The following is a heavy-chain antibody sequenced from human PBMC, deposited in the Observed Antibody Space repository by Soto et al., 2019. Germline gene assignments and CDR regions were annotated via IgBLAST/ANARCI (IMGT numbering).Heavy chain of an antibody. CDR2: INAGNGST. D-gene: IGHD5-12*01. Sequence: ASVEVSCKASGYTFTSYAMHWVRQAPGQRLEWMGWINAGNGSTKYSQKFQGRVTITRDTSASTAYMELSSLRSEDTAVYYCARDTGATEDYFDYWGQGTLVTVSS. J-gene: IGHJ4*02. V-gene: IGHV1-3*01. CDR3: ARDTGATEDYFDY. CDR1: GYTFTSYA.